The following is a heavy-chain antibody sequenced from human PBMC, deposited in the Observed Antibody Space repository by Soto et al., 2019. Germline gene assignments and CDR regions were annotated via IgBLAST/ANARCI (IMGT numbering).Heavy chain of an antibody. CDR1: GSSISSYY. V-gene: IGHV4-59*08. Sequence: SETLSLTCTVSGSSISSYYWSWIRQPPGKGLEWIGYIYYSGSTNYNPSLKSRVTISVDTSKNQFSLKLSSVTAADTAVYYCARHYYGSGIDYWGQGTLVTVSS. D-gene: IGHD3-10*01. J-gene: IGHJ4*02. CDR3: ARHYYGSGIDY. CDR2: IYYSGST.